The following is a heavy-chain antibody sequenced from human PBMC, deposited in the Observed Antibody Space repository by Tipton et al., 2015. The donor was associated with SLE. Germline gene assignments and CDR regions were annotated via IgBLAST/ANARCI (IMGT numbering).Heavy chain of an antibody. CDR2: INDSGNA. CDR3: ANITIAAPGWFDP. J-gene: IGHJ5*02. Sequence: LTCAIYGGSFSGSYWSWIRQPPGKGLEWIGEINDSGNAYYNPSLKSRVTISGDTSKNQFYLKLTSVTAADTAIYYCANITIAAPGWFDPWGQGTLVTVSS. V-gene: IGHV4-34*01. D-gene: IGHD1-14*01. CDR1: GGSFSGSY.